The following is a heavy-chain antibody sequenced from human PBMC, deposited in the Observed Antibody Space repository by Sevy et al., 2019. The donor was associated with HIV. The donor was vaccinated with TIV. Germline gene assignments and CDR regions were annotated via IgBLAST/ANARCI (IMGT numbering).Heavy chain of an antibody. V-gene: IGHV1-24*01. CDR2: FDPEDGKT. CDR3: ASTRDYNDSSGYYFVY. J-gene: IGHJ4*02. CDR1: GYTLTELS. D-gene: IGHD3-22*01. Sequence: ASVKVSCKVSGYTLTELSIHWVRQAPGKGLEWLVTFDPEDGKTIYAQNFQGRVTMTEDTSTDTTYMELSSLRSEDTAVYYCASTRDYNDSSGYYFVYWGQGTLVTGSS.